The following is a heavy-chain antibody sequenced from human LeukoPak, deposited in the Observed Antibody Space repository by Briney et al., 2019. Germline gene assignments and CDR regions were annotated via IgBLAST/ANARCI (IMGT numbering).Heavy chain of an antibody. J-gene: IGHJ4*02. Sequence: GGSLRLSCAASGFTFSSYAVSWVRQAPGKGLEWVSSISGSGGSTYYADSVKGRFTISRDNSKNTLYLQMNSLRAEDTAVYYCAKTYYYDSSGLGWLDYWGQGTLVTVSS. CDR3: AKTYYYDSSGLGWLDY. D-gene: IGHD3-22*01. V-gene: IGHV3-23*01. CDR1: GFTFSSYA. CDR2: ISGSGGST.